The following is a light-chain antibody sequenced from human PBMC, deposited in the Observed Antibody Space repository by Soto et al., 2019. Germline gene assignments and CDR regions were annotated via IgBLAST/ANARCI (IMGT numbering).Light chain of an antibody. J-gene: IGKJ4*01. CDR2: DAS. CDR3: QHYDNLPSLT. Sequence: DIQMTQSPSSLSASVGDRVTITCQASQDISNYLNCYQQKPGKVPKLLIYDASNLETGVPSRFSGSGSGTDFTFTINSLQPEDIATYYCQHYDNLPSLTFVGGTKVEI. V-gene: IGKV1-33*01. CDR1: QDISNY.